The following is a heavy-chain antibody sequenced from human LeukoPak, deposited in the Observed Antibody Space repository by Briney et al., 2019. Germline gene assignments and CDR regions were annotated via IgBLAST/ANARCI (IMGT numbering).Heavy chain of an antibody. CDR1: GGSISSYY. J-gene: IGHJ1*01. CDR2: IYYSGST. V-gene: IGHV4-59*01. CDR3: ARGDYYYDSSGYPEYFQH. D-gene: IGHD3-22*01. Sequence: SGTLSLTCTVSGGSISSYYWSWIRQPPGKGLEWIGYIYYSGSTNYNPSLKSRVTISVDTSKNQFSLKLSSVTAADTAVYYCARGDYYYDSSGYPEYFQHWGQGTLVTVSS.